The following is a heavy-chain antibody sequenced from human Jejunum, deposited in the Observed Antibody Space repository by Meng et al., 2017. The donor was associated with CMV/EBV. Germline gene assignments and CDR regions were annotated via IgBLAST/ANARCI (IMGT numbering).Heavy chain of an antibody. J-gene: IGHJ5*02. V-gene: IGHV3-30-3*01. CDR3: ARGHSSGWYMES. D-gene: IGHD6-19*01. CDR1: GFTFSSNT. Sequence: GAATGFTFSSNTMHWVRQTPGKGLEWVAVISYDGTYKYYADSVKGRFTISRDNSKNTLYLQMNSLRADDTAVYYCARGHSSGWYMESWGQGSLVTVSS. CDR2: ISYDGTYK.